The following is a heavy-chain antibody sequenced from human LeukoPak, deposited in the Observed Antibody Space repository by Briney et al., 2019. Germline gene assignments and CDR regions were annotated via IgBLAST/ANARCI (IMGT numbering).Heavy chain of an antibody. Sequence: ASVKVSCKASGYTFTGYYMHWVRQAPGQGLEWMGWINPNSGGTNYAQKFQGRVTMTRDTSISTAYMELSRLRSDDTAVYYCARAVRGRCSGGSCYLGNWGQGTLVTVSS. V-gene: IGHV1-2*02. J-gene: IGHJ4*02. CDR1: GYTFTGYY. CDR2: INPNSGGT. CDR3: ARAVRGRCSGGSCYLGN. D-gene: IGHD2-15*01.